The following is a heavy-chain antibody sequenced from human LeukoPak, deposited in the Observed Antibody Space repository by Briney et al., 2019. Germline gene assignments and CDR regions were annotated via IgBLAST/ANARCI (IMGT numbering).Heavy chain of an antibody. Sequence: GASVKVSCKASGYTFTGYYMHWVRQAPGQGLEWMGWINPNSGGTNYAQKFQGRVTMTRDTSISTAYMELSRLRSDDTAVYYCARGEGPETPYSSSWWYNWFDPWGQGTLVTVSS. CDR3: ARGEGPETPYSSSWWYNWFDP. CDR1: GYTFTGYY. CDR2: INPNSGGT. D-gene: IGHD6-13*01. J-gene: IGHJ5*02. V-gene: IGHV1-2*02.